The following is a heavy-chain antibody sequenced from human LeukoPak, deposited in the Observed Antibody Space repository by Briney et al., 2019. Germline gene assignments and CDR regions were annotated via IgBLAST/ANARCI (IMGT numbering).Heavy chain of an antibody. Sequence: GGSLRLSCAASGFTFSSYSMNWVRQAPGKGLEWVSSISSSSSYIYYADSMKGRFTISRDNAKNSLYLQMNSLRAEDTAVYYCAKYSYGYFDIWGQGTMVTVSS. D-gene: IGHD5-18*01. CDR1: GFTFSSYS. CDR2: ISSSSSYI. CDR3: AKYSYGYFDI. V-gene: IGHV3-21*01. J-gene: IGHJ3*02.